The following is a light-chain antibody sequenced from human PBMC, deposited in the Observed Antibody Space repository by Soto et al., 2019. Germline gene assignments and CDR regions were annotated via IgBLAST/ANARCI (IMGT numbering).Light chain of an antibody. J-gene: IGKJ5*01. CDR3: QQYNNWPIT. CDR1: QSVSSN. V-gene: IGKV3-15*01. CDR2: GAS. Sequence: EIVITQSPGTLAVSPGKRATLSCRASQSVSSNLAWYQQKPGQAPRLLIYGASTRATGIPARFSGSLYGTEFNLTISSLQSEDFAVYYCQQYNNWPITFGQGTRLEI.